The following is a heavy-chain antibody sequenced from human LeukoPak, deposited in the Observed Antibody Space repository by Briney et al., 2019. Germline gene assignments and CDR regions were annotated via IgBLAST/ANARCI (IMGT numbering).Heavy chain of an antibody. CDR2: INHSGST. J-gene: IGHJ6*03. CDR1: GGSFSGYY. Sequence: SETLSLTCAVYGGSFSGYYWSWIRQPPGKGLEWIGEINHSGSTNYNPSLKSRVTISVDTSKNQFSLKLSSVTAADTAVYYCAREYYYDSSGYYRVYYYYYMDVWGKGTTVTVSS. CDR3: AREYYYDSSGYYRVYYYYYMDV. D-gene: IGHD3-22*01. V-gene: IGHV4-34*01.